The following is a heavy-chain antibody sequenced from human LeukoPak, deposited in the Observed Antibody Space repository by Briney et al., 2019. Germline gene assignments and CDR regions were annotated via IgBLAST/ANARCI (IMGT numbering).Heavy chain of an antibody. Sequence: GGSLRLSCAASGFTFSSYSMNWVRQAPGKGLEWVSSISSSSYIYYADSVKGRFTISRDNAKNSLYLQMNGLRAEDTAVYYCARGPYSSSFCDYWGQGTLVTVSS. CDR2: ISSSSYI. CDR1: GFTFSSYS. D-gene: IGHD6-13*01. CDR3: ARGPYSSSFCDY. J-gene: IGHJ4*02. V-gene: IGHV3-21*01.